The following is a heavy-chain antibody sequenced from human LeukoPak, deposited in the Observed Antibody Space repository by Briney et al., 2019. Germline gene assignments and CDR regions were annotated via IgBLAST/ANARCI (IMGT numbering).Heavy chain of an antibody. J-gene: IGHJ3*01. CDR1: GGSFSGYY. CDR3: VRLTQWLDDAFDV. D-gene: IGHD6-19*01. CDR2: IKHDGSEK. V-gene: IGHV3-7*01. Sequence: ETLSLTCAVYGGSFSGYYWSWIRQPPGKGLEWVANIKHDGSEKSYVDSVKGRFTISRDNAKGSVFLQMNSLRGDDTAVYYRVRLTQWLDDAFDVWGQGTVVTVS.